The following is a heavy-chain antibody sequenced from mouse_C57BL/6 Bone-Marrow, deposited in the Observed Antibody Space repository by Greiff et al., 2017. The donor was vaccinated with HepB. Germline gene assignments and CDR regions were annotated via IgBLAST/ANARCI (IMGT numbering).Heavy chain of an antibody. J-gene: IGHJ2*01. CDR3: ARYPYYGSSYFYFDY. CDR1: GCTFTDHT. D-gene: IGHD1-1*01. Sequence: QVQLQQSDAELVKPGASVKISCKVSGCTFTDHTIHWMKQRPEQGLEWIGYIYPRDGSTKYNEKFKGKATLTADKSSSTAYMQLNSLTSEDSAVYFCARYPYYGSSYFYFDYWGQGTTLTVSS. V-gene: IGHV1-78*01. CDR2: IYPRDGST.